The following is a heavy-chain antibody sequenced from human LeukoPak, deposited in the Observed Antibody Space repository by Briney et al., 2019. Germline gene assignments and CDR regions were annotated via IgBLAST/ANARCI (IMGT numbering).Heavy chain of an antibody. CDR2: ISAYNGNT. CDR3: ARAPGYSSSWYVVDV. J-gene: IGHJ6*04. V-gene: IGHV1-18*04. Sequence: ASVKVSCKASGYTFTSYGISWVRQAPGQGLEWTGWISAYNGNTNYAQKLQGRVTMTTDTSTSTAYMELRSLRSDDTAVYYCARAPGYSSSWYVVDVWGKGTTVTVSS. D-gene: IGHD6-13*01. CDR1: GYTFTSYG.